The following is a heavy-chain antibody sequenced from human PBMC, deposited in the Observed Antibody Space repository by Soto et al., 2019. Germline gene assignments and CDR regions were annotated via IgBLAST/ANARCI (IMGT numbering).Heavy chain of an antibody. Sequence: ASVKVSCKASGGTFSSYAISWVRQAPGQGLEWMGGIIPIFGTANYAQKFQGRVTITADESTSTAYMELSSLRSEDTAVYYCARVMVVVTAIQYYYYGMDVWGQGTTVTVSS. J-gene: IGHJ6*02. CDR3: ARVMVVVTAIQYYYYGMDV. CDR1: GGTFSSYA. D-gene: IGHD2-21*02. V-gene: IGHV1-69*13. CDR2: IIPIFGTA.